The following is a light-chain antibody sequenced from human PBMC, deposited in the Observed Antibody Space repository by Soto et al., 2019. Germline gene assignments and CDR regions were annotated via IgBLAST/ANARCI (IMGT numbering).Light chain of an antibody. Sequence: EIVLTQSPGTLSLSPGERATLSCRASQSISSNYLAWYHQKPGQAPRLLIYGASSRATDIPDRFRGSGSGRDFVLNISRLEPEDFGMYYCQQYSSSPRTFGQGTKVDI. J-gene: IGKJ1*01. CDR1: QSISSNY. CDR3: QQYSSSPRT. V-gene: IGKV3-20*01. CDR2: GAS.